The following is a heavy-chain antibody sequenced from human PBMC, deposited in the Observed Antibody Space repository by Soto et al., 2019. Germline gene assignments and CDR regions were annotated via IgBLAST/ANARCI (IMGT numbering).Heavy chain of an antibody. CDR2: ISAYNGNT. J-gene: IGHJ3*02. Sequence: GASVKVSCKASGYTFTSYGISWVRQAPGQGLEWMGRISAYNGNTNYAQKIQGKVNMTTNTSTSTAHIELRNLRSDDTAVYYCARDLSVTPYDAFDIWGQGTMVTVSS. CDR1: GYTFTSYG. D-gene: IGHD4-17*01. V-gene: IGHV1-18*01. CDR3: ARDLSVTPYDAFDI.